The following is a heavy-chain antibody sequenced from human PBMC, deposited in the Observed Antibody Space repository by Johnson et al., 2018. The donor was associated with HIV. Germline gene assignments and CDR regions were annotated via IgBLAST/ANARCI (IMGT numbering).Heavy chain of an antibody. D-gene: IGHD3-22*01. J-gene: IGHJ3*02. V-gene: IGHV3-7*01. Sequence: VQLVESGGGLVQPGVSLRLSCAASGFTFSSYWMSWVRQAPGKGLEWVANIKQDGSEKYYVDSVKGRFTISRDNAKNSLYLQVNTLRAEDTAVHYCARDLEVTISMIEGCFDIWGQGTMVTVSS. CDR1: GFTFSSYW. CDR3: ARDLEVTISMIEGCFDI. CDR2: IKQDGSEK.